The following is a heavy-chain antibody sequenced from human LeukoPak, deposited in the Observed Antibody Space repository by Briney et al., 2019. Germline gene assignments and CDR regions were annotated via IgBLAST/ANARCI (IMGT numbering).Heavy chain of an antibody. D-gene: IGHD2-21*02. J-gene: IGHJ3*02. CDR3: ARELAYCGGDCYGAFDI. V-gene: IGHV3-74*01. Sequence: PGGSLRLFCAASGFTFSSYWMHWVRQAPGKGLVWVSRINRDGSSTSHADSVKGRFTISRDNAKNTLYLHMNSLRAEDTAVYYCARELAYCGGDCYGAFDIWGQGTMVTVSS. CDR2: INRDGSST. CDR1: GFTFSSYW.